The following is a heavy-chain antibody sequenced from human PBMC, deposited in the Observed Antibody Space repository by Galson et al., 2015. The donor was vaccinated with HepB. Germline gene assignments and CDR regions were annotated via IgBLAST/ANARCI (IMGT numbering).Heavy chain of an antibody. CDR1: GFTFSSYS. Sequence: SLRLSCAASGFTFSSYSMNWVRQAPGKELEWVSSISSSSSYVYYADSVKGRFTISRDNAKNSLYLQMNSLRAEDTAVYYCARGWELLNYYYGMDVWGQGTTVTVSS. D-gene: IGHD1-26*01. V-gene: IGHV3-21*01. J-gene: IGHJ6*02. CDR3: ARGWELLNYYYGMDV. CDR2: ISSSSSYV.